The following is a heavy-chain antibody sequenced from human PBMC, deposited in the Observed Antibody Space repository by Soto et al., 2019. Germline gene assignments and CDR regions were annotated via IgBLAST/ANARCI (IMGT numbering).Heavy chain of an antibody. J-gene: IGHJ4*02. CDR1: GGSISSSSYY. D-gene: IGHD6-19*01. V-gene: IGHV4-39*01. Sequence: NPSETLSLTCTVSGGSISSSSYYWGWIRQPPGKGLEWIGSIYYSGSTYYNPSLKSRVTISVDTSKNQFSLKLSSVTAADTAVYYCARHDSSGWYYFDYWGQGTLVTVSS. CDR3: ARHDSSGWYYFDY. CDR2: IYYSGST.